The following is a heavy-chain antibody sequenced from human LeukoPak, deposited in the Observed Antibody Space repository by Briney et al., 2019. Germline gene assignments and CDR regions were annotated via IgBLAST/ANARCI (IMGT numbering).Heavy chain of an antibody. J-gene: IGHJ4*02. Sequence: GGSLRLSCAASVFTFRSYWMHWIRQVPGKGVMWVSRISTEGSTTNFVDSVKGRFTVSRDNAKNTLYLQMNSLRVEDTAVYYCATWGGLSYLSWGQGTLVTVSS. V-gene: IGHV3-74*01. CDR3: ATWGGLSYLS. D-gene: IGHD1-26*01. CDR1: VFTFRSYW. CDR2: ISTEGSTT.